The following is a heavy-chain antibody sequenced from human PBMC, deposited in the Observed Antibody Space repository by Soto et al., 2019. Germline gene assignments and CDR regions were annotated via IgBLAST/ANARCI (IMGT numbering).Heavy chain of an antibody. D-gene: IGHD5-18*01. V-gene: IGHV4-4*07. CDR1: GFSISSYY. CDR2: IYTSGST. CDR3: ARGVDSYGSGRSYYYYGMDV. J-gene: IGHJ6*02. Sequence: WGTLSLTCTFSGFSISSYYWSLIRQPAGKGLEWIGRIYTSGSTNYNPSLKSRVTMSVDTSKNQFSLKLSSVTAADTAVYYCARGVDSYGSGRSYYYYGMDVWGQGTTVTV.